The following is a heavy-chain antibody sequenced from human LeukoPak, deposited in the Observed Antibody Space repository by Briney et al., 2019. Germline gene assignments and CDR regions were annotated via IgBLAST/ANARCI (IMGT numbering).Heavy chain of an antibody. V-gene: IGHV3-23*01. CDR2: VSGSGGST. J-gene: IGHJ4*02. CDR1: GFTFSSYA. CDR3: AKKAGIVDY. Sequence: PGGSLRLSCAASGFTFSSYAMSWVRQAPGKGLEWVSEVSGSGGSTYYAGSVKGRFTISRDNSKNTLYLQMNSLRAEDTAVYYYAKKAGIVDYWGQGTLVTVSS. D-gene: IGHD1-26*01.